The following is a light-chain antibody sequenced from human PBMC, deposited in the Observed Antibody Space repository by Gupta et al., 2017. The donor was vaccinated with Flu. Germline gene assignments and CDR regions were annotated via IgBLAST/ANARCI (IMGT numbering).Light chain of an antibody. J-gene: IGKJ2*01. Sequence: DIQMTQSPSSLSAFVGDRVTIACRASQSISTSLNWYQQKPGKAPKFLIYAASSLQSGVPSRFSGSGSGTDFTLTISSLQPEDVATYYCQQRDNSPHTFGQGTKVEIK. CDR3: QQRDNSPHT. V-gene: IGKV1-39*01. CDR1: QSISTS. CDR2: AAS.